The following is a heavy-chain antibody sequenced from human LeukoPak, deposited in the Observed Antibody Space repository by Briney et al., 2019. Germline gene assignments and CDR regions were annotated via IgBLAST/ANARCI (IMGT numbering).Heavy chain of an antibody. CDR2: IYYSGST. Sequence: SETLSLTCTLSGGSISSYYWSWIRQPPGKGLEWIGYIYYSGSTYYNPSLKSRVTISVDTSKNQFSLKLSSVTAADTAVYYCAREPPAAPFDPWGQGTLVTVSS. V-gene: IGHV4-59*12. CDR3: AREPPAAPFDP. D-gene: IGHD6-13*01. CDR1: GGSISSYY. J-gene: IGHJ5*02.